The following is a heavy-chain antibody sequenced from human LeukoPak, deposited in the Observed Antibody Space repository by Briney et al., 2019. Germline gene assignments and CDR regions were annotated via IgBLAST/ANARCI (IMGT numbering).Heavy chain of an antibody. V-gene: IGHV4-59*08. CDR3: ATTGATSPSSASWFNIEY. CDR2: IYYSGGT. J-gene: IGHJ4*02. CDR1: GGSVTSYY. D-gene: IGHD6-13*01. Sequence: SETLSLTCTVSGGSVTSYYCNWVRQPPGRGLEWIGYIYYSGGTNYNPSLESRVTISLDTAENQFSLKLRSVTAEDTAVYYCATTGATSPSSASWFNIEYWGQGTLVPVSS.